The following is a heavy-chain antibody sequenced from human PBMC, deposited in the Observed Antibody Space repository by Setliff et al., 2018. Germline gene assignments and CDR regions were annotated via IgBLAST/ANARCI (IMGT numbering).Heavy chain of an antibody. CDR1: GGTFRTYA. Sequence: SVKVSCKASGGTFRTYAVSWVRQAPGQGLEWMGGIIPIFGTANYAQKFQGRVTMATDTSTSTAYMELRSLRSDDTAVYYCARDLDYQYYYDSSGRDAFDIWGQGTMVTVSS. V-gene: IGHV1-69*05. CDR3: ARDLDYQYYYDSSGRDAFDI. CDR2: IIPIFGTA. D-gene: IGHD3-22*01. J-gene: IGHJ3*02.